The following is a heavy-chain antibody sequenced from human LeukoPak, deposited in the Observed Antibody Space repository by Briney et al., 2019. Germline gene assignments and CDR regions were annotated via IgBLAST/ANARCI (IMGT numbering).Heavy chain of an antibody. Sequence: PSETLSLTCTVSGDSISSYYWSWIRQPAGKGLEWIGRIYTSGSTNYNPSLKSRVTMSVDTSKNQFSLKLSSVTAADTAVYYCARCLSYYDFWSGSFDIWGQGTMVTVSS. CDR2: IYTSGST. CDR3: ARCLSYYDFWSGSFDI. CDR1: GDSISSYY. V-gene: IGHV4-4*07. J-gene: IGHJ3*02. D-gene: IGHD3-3*01.